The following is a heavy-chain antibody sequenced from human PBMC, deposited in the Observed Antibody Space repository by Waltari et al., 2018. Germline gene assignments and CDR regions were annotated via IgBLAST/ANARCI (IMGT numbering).Heavy chain of an antibody. D-gene: IGHD4-17*01. V-gene: IGHV4-30-4*08. CDR2: IYYTGST. CDR3: ARDAPDGDYLDY. CDR1: GDSISSGGNY. Sequence: QVLLRESGPGLVKPSQTLSLPCTVSGDSISSGGNYWSWVRQSPGKGLEWIGYIYYTGSTYYNPSLESRLTISVDTSKNQFSLKLHSVTAADTGLYYCARDAPDGDYLDYWGQGTLVTVSS. J-gene: IGHJ4*02.